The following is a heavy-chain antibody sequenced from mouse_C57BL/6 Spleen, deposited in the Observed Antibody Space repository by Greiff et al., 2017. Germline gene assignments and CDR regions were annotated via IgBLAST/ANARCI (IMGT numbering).Heavy chain of an antibody. CDR2: ISYDGSN. CDR3: ARAYYYDYDGYWYFDV. Sequence: ESGPGLVKPSQSLSLPCSVTGYSITSGYYWNWIRQFPGNKLEWMGYISYDGSNNYNPSLKNRISITRDTSKNQFFLKLNSVTTEDTATYYCARAYYYDYDGYWYFDVWGTGTTVTVSS. CDR1: GYSITSGYY. J-gene: IGHJ1*03. V-gene: IGHV3-6*01. D-gene: IGHD2-4*01.